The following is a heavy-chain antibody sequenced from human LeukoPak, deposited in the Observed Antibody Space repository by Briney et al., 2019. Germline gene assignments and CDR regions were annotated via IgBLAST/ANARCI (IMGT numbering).Heavy chain of an antibody. J-gene: IGHJ5*02. V-gene: IGHV4-4*02. CDR2: IHHSGNS. D-gene: IGHD3-22*01. CDR3: ARAYASAT. Sequence: SETLSLTCAVSGGSISSNDWWSCVRQPPGKGLEWIEEIHHSGNSNYSPSLKSRDTISVDKTKNQFSLNLRSVTAADTAVYYCARAYASATWGQGTLVTVSS. CDR1: GGSISSNDW.